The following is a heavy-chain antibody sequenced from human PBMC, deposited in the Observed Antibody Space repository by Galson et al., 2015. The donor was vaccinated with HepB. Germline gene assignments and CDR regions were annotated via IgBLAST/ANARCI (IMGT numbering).Heavy chain of an antibody. D-gene: IGHD6-13*01. V-gene: IGHV3-33*08. J-gene: IGHJ3*02. CDR1: GFTFSSYG. CDR3: ARGRSSWPASAFDI. Sequence: SLRLSCAASGFTFSSYGMHWVRQAPGKGLEWVAAIWYDGSNKHYADSVKGRFTISRDNSKNTLYLQMNSLRAEDTAVYYCARGRSSWPASAFDIWGQGTMVTVSS. CDR2: IWYDGSNK.